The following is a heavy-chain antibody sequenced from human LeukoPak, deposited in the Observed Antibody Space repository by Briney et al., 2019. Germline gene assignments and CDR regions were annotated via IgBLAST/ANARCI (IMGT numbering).Heavy chain of an antibody. CDR2: MNPNSGNT. V-gene: IGHV1-8*03. Sequence: ASVKVSCKASGYTFTSYHMHWVRQAPGQGLEWMGWMNPNSGNTGYAQKFQGRVTITRNTSISTAYMDLSSLRSDDTAVYYCARRAVAYYYYYYMDVWGKGTTVTVSS. CDR1: GYTFTSYH. J-gene: IGHJ6*03. CDR3: ARRAVAYYYYYYMDV. D-gene: IGHD6-19*01.